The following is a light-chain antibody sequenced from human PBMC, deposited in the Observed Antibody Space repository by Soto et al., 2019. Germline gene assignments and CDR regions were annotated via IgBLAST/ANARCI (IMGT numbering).Light chain of an antibody. CDR3: SSYTSNSTRV. CDR1: SSDVGRYNY. J-gene: IGLJ3*02. CDR2: EVS. Sequence: QSALTQPASVSGSPGQSITISCTGTSSDVGRYNYVSWYQQHPGKAPKLMIYEVSNRPSGVSNRFSGSKSGNTASLIISGLQAEDEADYYCSSYTSNSTRVFGGGTKLTVL. V-gene: IGLV2-14*01.